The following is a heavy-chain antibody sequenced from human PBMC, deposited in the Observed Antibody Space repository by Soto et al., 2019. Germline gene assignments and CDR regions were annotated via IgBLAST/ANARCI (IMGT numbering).Heavy chain of an antibody. CDR3: ARSGNSEFDY. Sequence: QVQLVQSGAEVMKPGSSVKVSCKASGGTFTNYAINWVRQAPGQGLEWMGGITPLVPTANYVQNYRHTVTITADKSTSTAYMELSRLRSEGTAVYYCARSGNSEFDYWGQGTLVTVSS. CDR2: ITPLVPTA. J-gene: IGHJ4*02. V-gene: IGHV1-69*14. D-gene: IGHD1-26*01. CDR1: GGTFTNYA.